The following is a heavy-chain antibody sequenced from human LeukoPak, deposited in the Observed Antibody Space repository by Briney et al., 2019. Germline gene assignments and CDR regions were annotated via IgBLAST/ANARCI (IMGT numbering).Heavy chain of an antibody. CDR3: ARDNGDYPYYFDF. Sequence: SQTLSLTCAVSGGSISSGIYSWNWIRQPPGKGLEWIGYIYHSGSTYYNPSLKSRVTILVGRSKNQFSLKLSSVTAADTAVYYCARDNGDYPYYFDFWGQGTLVTVSS. J-gene: IGHJ4*02. V-gene: IGHV4-30-2*01. CDR1: GGSISSGIYS. D-gene: IGHD4-17*01. CDR2: IYHSGST.